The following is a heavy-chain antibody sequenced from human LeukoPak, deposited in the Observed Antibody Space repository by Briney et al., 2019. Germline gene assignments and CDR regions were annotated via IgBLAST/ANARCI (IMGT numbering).Heavy chain of an antibody. J-gene: IGHJ3*02. CDR3: AGDGSGVNYFSRHRTASTALDI. D-gene: IGHD4/OR15-4a*01. Sequence: PGGSLRLSCADSVFNVGNNYLIWVRQAPPRELEWVSLISSRGSTYYADSLEGRFTISIDSYKNTLYLQMNSLRPEATAAYYCAGDGSGVNYFSRHRTASTALDIWGQGTMVSVSS. CDR2: ISSRGST. CDR1: VFNVGNNY. V-gene: IGHV3-53*05.